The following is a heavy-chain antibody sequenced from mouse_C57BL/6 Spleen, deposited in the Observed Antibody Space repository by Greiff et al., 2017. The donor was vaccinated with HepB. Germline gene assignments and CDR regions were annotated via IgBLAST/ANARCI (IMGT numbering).Heavy chain of an antibody. CDR1: GFTFSDYY. CDR3: ARGSYGYYFDY. J-gene: IGHJ2*01. CDR2: INYDGSST. Sequence: EVQVVESEGGLVQPGSSMKLSCTASGFTFSDYYMAWVRQVPEKGLEWVANINYDGSSTYYLDSLKSRFIISRDNAKNILYLQMSSLKSEDTATYYCARGSYGYYFDYWGQGTTLTVSS. D-gene: IGHD2-2*01. V-gene: IGHV5-16*01.